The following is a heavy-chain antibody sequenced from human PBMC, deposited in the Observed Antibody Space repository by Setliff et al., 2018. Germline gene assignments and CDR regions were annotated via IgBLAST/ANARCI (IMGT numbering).Heavy chain of an antibody. CDR2: INHRGRT. J-gene: IGHJ6*02. V-gene: IGHV4-34*01. CDR1: SGSFTDYY. D-gene: IGHD6-19*01. CDR3: VREGGTAVDVLYYHYDGMDV. Sequence: SETLSLTCAVYSGSFTDYYWGWICQSPGKGLEWIGEINHRGRTYYNPSLKSRLTLSVDRSKNQFSLNLRSVTAADTAVYYCVREGGTAVDVLYYHYDGMDVWGQGTTVTVSS.